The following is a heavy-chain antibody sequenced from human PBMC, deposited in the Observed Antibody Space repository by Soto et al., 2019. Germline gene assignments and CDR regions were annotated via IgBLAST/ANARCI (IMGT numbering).Heavy chain of an antibody. CDR3: ARAHYGDYGYGMDV. CDR1: GGSLSSGGYS. Sequence: SETLSLTCAVSGGSLSSGGYSWSWIRQPPGKGLEWIGYIYHSGSTYYNPSLKSRVTISVDRSKNQFSLKLSSVTAADTAVYYCARAHYGDYGYGMDVWGQGTTVNVSS. D-gene: IGHD4-17*01. CDR2: IYHSGST. J-gene: IGHJ6*02. V-gene: IGHV4-30-2*01.